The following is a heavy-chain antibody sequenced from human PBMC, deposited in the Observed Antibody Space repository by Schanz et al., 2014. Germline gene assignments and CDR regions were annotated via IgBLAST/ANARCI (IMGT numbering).Heavy chain of an antibody. CDR2: ISSSGSTI. D-gene: IGHD2-15*01. J-gene: IGHJ6*03. CDR3: ARDAVALVPEYFMDV. V-gene: IGHV3-48*04. Sequence: EVQLVESGGGLVQPRGSLRLSCAASEFSFSSFGMNWVRQAPGKGLEWVSYISSSGSTIYYADSVKGRFTISRDNAKNSLYLQMNSLRAEDTAVYYCARDAVALVPEYFMDVWGKGTPVTVSS. CDR1: EFSFSSFG.